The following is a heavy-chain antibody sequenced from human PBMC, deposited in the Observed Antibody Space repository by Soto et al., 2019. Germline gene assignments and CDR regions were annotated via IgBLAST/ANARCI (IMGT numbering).Heavy chain of an antibody. Sequence: PGESLKISCKGSGYSFTSYWISWVRQMPGKGLEWMGRIDPSDSYTNYSPSFQGHVTTSADKSISTAYLQWSSLKASDTAMYYCARAHSSSSYYYYGMDVWGQGTTVTVSS. CDR1: GYSFTSYW. J-gene: IGHJ6*02. CDR3: ARAHSSSSYYYYGMDV. CDR2: IDPSDSYT. V-gene: IGHV5-10-1*01. D-gene: IGHD6-13*01.